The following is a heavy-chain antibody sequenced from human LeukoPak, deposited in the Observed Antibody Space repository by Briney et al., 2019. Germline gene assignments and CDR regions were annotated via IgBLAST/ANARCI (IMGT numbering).Heavy chain of an antibody. CDR2: ICYNGNT. J-gene: IGHJ6*02. V-gene: IGHV4-59*01. D-gene: IGHD1-26*01. CDR3: ARGRSNYYGMDV. Sequence: KPSETLSLTCSVSDGSINSYYWNWIRRPPGKGLEWIGYICYNGNTNYSPSLKSRVTMSVDTSKNLFSLKVSSVTAADTAVYYCARGRSNYYGMDVWGQGTTVTVSS. CDR1: DGSINSYY.